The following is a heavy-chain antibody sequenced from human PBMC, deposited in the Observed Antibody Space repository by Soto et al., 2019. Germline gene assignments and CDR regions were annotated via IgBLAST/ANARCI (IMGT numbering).Heavy chain of an antibody. CDR2: IYPSGST. CDR1: GGSISSGGYS. D-gene: IGHD3-22*01. J-gene: IGHJ4*02. CDR3: ARGPITMIVVAAYYFDY. Sequence: PSETLSLTCAVSGGSISSGGYSWSWIRQPPGRGLEWIGYIYPSGSTYYNPSLKSRVTISVDTSKNQFSLKLSSVTAADTAVYNCARGPITMIVVAAYYFDYWGQGTLVTVSS. V-gene: IGHV4-30-2*01.